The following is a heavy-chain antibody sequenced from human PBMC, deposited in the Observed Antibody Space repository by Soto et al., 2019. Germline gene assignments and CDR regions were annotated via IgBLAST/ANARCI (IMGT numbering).Heavy chain of an antibody. CDR1: GYTFTGYY. D-gene: IGHD3-3*01. J-gene: IGHJ6*02. V-gene: IGHV1-2*04. CDR2: INPNSGGT. CDR3: ARDRGPEYYDFWSGYYRDYYYYGMDV. Sequence: GASVKVSCKASGYTFTGYYMHWVRQAPGQGLEWMGWINPNSGGTNYAQKFQGWVTMTRDTSISTAYMELSRLRSDDTSVYYCARDRGPEYYDFWSGYYRDYYYYGMDVWG.